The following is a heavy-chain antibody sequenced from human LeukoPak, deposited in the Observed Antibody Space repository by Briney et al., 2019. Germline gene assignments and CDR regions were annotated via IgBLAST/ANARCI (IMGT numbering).Heavy chain of an antibody. CDR3: ARRPRGGWFDP. J-gene: IGHJ5*02. V-gene: IGHV4-39*01. D-gene: IGHD3-10*01. CDR2: IYYSGST. Sequence: SETLSLTCTVPGGSISSSSYYWGWIRQPPGKGLDWIGSIYYSGSTYYNPSLKSRVTISVDTSKNQFSLKLTSVTAADTAVYYCARRPRGGWFDPWGQGTLVTVSS. CDR1: GGSISSSSYY.